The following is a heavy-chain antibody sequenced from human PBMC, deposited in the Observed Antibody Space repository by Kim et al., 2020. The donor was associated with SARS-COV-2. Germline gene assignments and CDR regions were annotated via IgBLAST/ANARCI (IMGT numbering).Heavy chain of an antibody. CDR3: AGVNAISRYSYGKVDY. CDR2: SYYSGST. J-gene: IGHJ4*02. D-gene: IGHD5-18*01. V-gene: IGHV4-61*01. Sequence: SETLSLTCTVSGGSVSSGSYYWSWIRQPPGKGLEWIGYSYYSGSTNYNPSRKSRVTISVDTSKNQFSLELSSVTAADTAVYYCAGVNAISRYSYGKVDYSGQGTLVTVSS. CDR1: GGSVSSGSYY.